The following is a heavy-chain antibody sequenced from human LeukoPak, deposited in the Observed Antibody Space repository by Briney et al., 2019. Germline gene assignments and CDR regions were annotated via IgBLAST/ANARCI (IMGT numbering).Heavy chain of an antibody. Sequence: PGESLKISCKGSGYSFTSYWIGWVRQMPGKGLEWMGIIYPGDSDTRYSPSFQGQVTISADKSISTAYLQWSGLKASDTAMYYCARPVGTTVTTFDYWGQGTLVTVSS. J-gene: IGHJ4*02. CDR2: IYPGDSDT. CDR1: GYSFTSYW. CDR3: ARPVGTTVTTFDY. D-gene: IGHD4-17*01. V-gene: IGHV5-51*01.